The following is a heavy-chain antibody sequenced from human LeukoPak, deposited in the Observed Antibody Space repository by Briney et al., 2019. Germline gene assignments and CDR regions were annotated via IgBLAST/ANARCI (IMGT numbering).Heavy chain of an antibody. D-gene: IGHD5-24*01. CDR2: IYFSGLT. CDR3: ASIDGYHFDY. Sequence: AETLSLTCTVSGGSISSYYWSWIRQPPGKGLEWIGYIYFSGLTNYNPSLKSRVTISVDTSKHQFSLKLSSVTAADTAVYYCASIDGYHFDYWGQGTLVTVSS. V-gene: IGHV4-59*01. J-gene: IGHJ4*02. CDR1: GGSISSYY.